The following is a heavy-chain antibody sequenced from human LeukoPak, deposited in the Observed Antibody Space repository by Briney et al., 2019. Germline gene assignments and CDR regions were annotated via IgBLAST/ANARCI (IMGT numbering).Heavy chain of an antibody. CDR2: IWYDGSNK. D-gene: IGHD3-3*01. Sequence: PGRSLRLSCAASGFTFSSYGMHWVRQAPGKGLEWVAVIWYDGSNKYYADSVKGRFTISRDNSKNTLYLQMNSLRAEDTAVYYCARDAFGVDKSPFWGQGTLVTVSS. CDR1: GFTFSSYG. J-gene: IGHJ4*02. V-gene: IGHV3-33*01. CDR3: ARDAFGVDKSPF.